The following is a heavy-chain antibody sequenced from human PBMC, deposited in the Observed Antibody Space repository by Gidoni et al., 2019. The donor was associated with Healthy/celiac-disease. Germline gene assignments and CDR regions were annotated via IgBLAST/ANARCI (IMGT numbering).Heavy chain of an antibody. CDR1: GFTFGDYA. J-gene: IGHJ4*02. D-gene: IGHD6-13*01. Sequence: EVQLVESGGGLVQPGRSLRLSCTASGFTFGDYAMSWFRQAPGKGLEWVGFIRSKAYGGTTEYAASVKGRFTISRDDSKSIAYLQMNSLKTEDTAVYYCTRVPYSAAGPASPFGYWGQGTLVTVSS. CDR3: TRVPYSAAGPASPFGY. V-gene: IGHV3-49*03. CDR2: IRSKAYGGTT.